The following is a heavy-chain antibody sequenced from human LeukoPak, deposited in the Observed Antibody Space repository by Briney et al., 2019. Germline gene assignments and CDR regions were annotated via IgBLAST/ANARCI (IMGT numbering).Heavy chain of an antibody. CDR3: ARHVGFGEFLYYFDY. Sequence: PSETLSLTCTVSVGSISSSSYYWGWIRQPPGKGLEWIGSIYYSGSTYYNPSLKSRVTISVDTSKNQFSLKLSSVTAADTAVYYCARHVGFGEFLYYFDYWGQGTLVTVSS. V-gene: IGHV4-39*01. D-gene: IGHD3-10*01. J-gene: IGHJ4*02. CDR2: IYYSGST. CDR1: VGSISSSSYY.